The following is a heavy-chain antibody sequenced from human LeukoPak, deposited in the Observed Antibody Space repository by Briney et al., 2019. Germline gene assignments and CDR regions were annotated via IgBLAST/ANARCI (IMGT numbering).Heavy chain of an antibody. CDR2: IYRSGST. J-gene: IGHJ4*02. V-gene: IGHV4-38-2*02. CDR3: ARLGEVAANVDY. D-gene: IGHD6-19*01. CDR1: NYSISRDYY. Sequence: SETLSLTCTVSNYSISRDYYWGWIRQPPGKGLEWIGSIYRSGSTYYNPSLKSRVTISIDTSRNQFSLKLSSVTAADTAVYYCARLGEVAANVDYWGQGTLVTVSS.